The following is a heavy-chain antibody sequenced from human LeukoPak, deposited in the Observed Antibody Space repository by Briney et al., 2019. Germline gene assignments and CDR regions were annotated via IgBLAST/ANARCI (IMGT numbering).Heavy chain of an antibody. CDR1: GFTFSSYW. Sequence: GGSLRLSCAASGFTFSSYWMSWVRQAPGKGLEWVANIKQDGSEKYYVDSVKGRFTISRDNSKNTLYLQMNSLRAEDTAVYYCAKGCPEFGELQHFDYWGQGTLVTVSS. V-gene: IGHV3-7*03. CDR2: IKQDGSEK. CDR3: AKGCPEFGELQHFDY. D-gene: IGHD3-10*01. J-gene: IGHJ4*02.